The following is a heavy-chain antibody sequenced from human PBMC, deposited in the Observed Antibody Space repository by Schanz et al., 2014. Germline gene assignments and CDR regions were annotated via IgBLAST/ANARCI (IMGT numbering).Heavy chain of an antibody. J-gene: IGHJ4*02. CDR3: AGDWASGRYYSDY. CDR2: ITYDGSNK. Sequence: QVELVESGGGVVQPGRSLRLSCAASGFTFSRHAMHWVRQAAGKGLEWVAAITYDGSNKYYAESVKGRFAISRDNSKDPLYLQMNSLRTETTAVYYCAGDWASGRYYSDYWGQGTLVTVSS. D-gene: IGHD1-26*01. V-gene: IGHV3-30*09. CDR1: GFTFSRHA.